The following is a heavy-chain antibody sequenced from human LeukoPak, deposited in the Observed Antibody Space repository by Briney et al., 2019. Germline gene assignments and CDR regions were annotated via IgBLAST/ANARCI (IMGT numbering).Heavy chain of an antibody. J-gene: IGHJ4*02. CDR3: AKGEVPAGRGYYFDY. V-gene: IGHV3-23*01. Sequence: GRSLRLSCAASGFTFSSYGMHWVRQAPGKGLEWVSGISGSGGTTYYADSVKGRFTISRDNSKNTLYLQMNSLRAEDTAVYYCAKGEVPAGRGYYFDYWGQGTLVTVSS. CDR1: GFTFSSYG. D-gene: IGHD2-2*01. CDR2: ISGSGGTT.